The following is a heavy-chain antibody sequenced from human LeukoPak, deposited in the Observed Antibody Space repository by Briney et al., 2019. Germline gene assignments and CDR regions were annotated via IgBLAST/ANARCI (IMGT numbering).Heavy chain of an antibody. CDR2: IYYSGNT. D-gene: IGHD6-13*01. Sequence: SETLSLTCTVSGCSISSYYWSWIRQPPGKGLEWIGYIYYSGNTNYNPSLKSRVTISVDTSKNQFSLKLSSVTVADTAVYYCARVAHSSSWIEYFQHWGQGTLVTVSS. CDR3: ARVAHSSSWIEYFQH. J-gene: IGHJ1*01. V-gene: IGHV4-59*01. CDR1: GCSISSYY.